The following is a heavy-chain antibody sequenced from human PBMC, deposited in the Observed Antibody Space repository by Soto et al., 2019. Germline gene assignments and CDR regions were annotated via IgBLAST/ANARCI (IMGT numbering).Heavy chain of an antibody. Sequence: QVQLVESGGGLVKPGGSLRLACAASGFTFSDYFMSWVRQAPGKGLEWVSFISLGDSYKKTADSVKGRFTISRDNAKNSLYLQMNSLRAEDTALYYCVRESRTDEDGYDARGYYFAYWGQGTLVTVSS. J-gene: IGHJ4*02. CDR1: GFTFSDYF. V-gene: IGHV3-11*06. CDR3: VRESRTDEDGYDARGYYFAY. CDR2: ISLGDSYK. D-gene: IGHD5-18*01.